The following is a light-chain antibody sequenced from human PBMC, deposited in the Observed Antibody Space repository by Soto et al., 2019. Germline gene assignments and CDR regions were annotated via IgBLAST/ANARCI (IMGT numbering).Light chain of an antibody. V-gene: IGKV3-20*01. J-gene: IGKJ2*01. CDR3: QQYASSPLT. Sequence: EIVLTQSPGTVSLSPGERATHSCRASQSVGNNYLAWYQKKRGQAPRLLISGASRRATGVLDRFSGSGTGTDFSLTISRLEPEDSAVYYCQQYASSPLTFGQGTKLEIK. CDR2: GAS. CDR1: QSVGNNY.